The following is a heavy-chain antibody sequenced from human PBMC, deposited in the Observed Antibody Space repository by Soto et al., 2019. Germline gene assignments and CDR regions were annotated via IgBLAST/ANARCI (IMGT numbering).Heavy chain of an antibody. Sequence: GGSLRLSCAASGFTFSSYAMSWVRQAPGKGLEWVSAISGSGGSTYYADSVKGRFTISRDNSKNTLYLQMNSLRAEDTAVYYCAKGLMGAQEKSDAFDIWGQGTMVTVSS. J-gene: IGHJ3*02. D-gene: IGHD1-26*01. CDR2: ISGSGGST. CDR3: AKGLMGAQEKSDAFDI. CDR1: GFTFSSYA. V-gene: IGHV3-23*01.